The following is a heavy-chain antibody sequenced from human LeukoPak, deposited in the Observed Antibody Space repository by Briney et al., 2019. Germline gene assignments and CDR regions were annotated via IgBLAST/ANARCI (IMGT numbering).Heavy chain of an antibody. CDR2: IIPIFGTA. CDR1: GGTFSSYA. CDR3: ARDGSSSDYYYYMDV. V-gene: IGHV1-69*13. D-gene: IGHD6-6*01. J-gene: IGHJ6*03. Sequence: ASVKVSCKASGGTFSSYAISWVRQASGQGLEWMGGIIPIFGTANYAQKFQGRVTITADESTSTAYMELSSLRSEDTAVYYCARDGSSSDYYYYMDVWGKGTTVTVSS.